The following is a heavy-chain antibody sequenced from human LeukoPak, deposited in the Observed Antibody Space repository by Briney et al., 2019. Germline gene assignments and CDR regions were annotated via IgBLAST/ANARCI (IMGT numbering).Heavy chain of an antibody. CDR2: MNPNSGEA. Sequence: ASVNVSCKTSGYRFTAYPLHWVRQAPGQGLEWMGWMNPNSGEASNAQRFQGRVTMTRDTSISVAYMELRSLTSDDTAVYYCARDRRFLDDHMDVWGKGNTVTVSS. CDR1: GYRFTAYP. CDR3: ARDRRFLDDHMDV. J-gene: IGHJ6*03. D-gene: IGHD3-3*01. V-gene: IGHV1-2*02.